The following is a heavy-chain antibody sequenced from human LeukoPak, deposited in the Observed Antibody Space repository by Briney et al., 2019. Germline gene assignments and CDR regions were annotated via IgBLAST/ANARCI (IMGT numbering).Heavy chain of an antibody. V-gene: IGHV4-59*08. J-gene: IGHJ4*02. D-gene: IGHD6-19*01. CDR1: GGSISNYY. CDR3: ARHEKSSGWCYDY. Sequence: PSETLSLTCTVSGGSISNYYWSWIRQPPGKGLDWIGYIYYSGSTNYNPSLKSRVTISVDTSRNQFSLKLSSVTAADTAVYYCARHEKSSGWCYDYWGQGTLVTVSS. CDR2: IYYSGST.